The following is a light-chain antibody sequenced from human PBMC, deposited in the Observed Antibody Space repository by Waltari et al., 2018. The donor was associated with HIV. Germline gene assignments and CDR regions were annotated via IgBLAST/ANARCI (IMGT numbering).Light chain of an antibody. Sequence: QSILPQPPSLSAAPGQTVLILCSGNPSNIGKNYLPCYRRFPEAAPRLLIYQDDKRPSGNRDRFSASKSATAATLVISGLQTADEADYFCGSWDSGLSVAVFGGGTKVTVL. CDR1: PSNIGKNY. CDR3: GSWDSGLSVAV. J-gene: IGLJ6*01. CDR2: QDD. V-gene: IGLV1-51*01.